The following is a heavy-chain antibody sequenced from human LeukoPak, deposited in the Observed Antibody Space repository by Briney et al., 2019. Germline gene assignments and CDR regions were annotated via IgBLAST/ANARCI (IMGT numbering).Heavy chain of an antibody. Sequence: ASVKVSCKASGYTFTGYYMRWVRQAPGQGLEWMGWINPNSGGTNYAQKFQGRVTMTRDTSISTAYMELSRLRSDDTAVYYCARVEDSSGWYRASDIWGQGTMVTVSS. CDR1: GYTFTGYY. J-gene: IGHJ3*02. V-gene: IGHV1-2*02. D-gene: IGHD6-19*01. CDR2: INPNSGGT. CDR3: ARVEDSSGWYRASDI.